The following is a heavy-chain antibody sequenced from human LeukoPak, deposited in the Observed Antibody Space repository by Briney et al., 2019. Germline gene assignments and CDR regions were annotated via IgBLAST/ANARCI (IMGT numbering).Heavy chain of an antibody. CDR2: TNPNSGNT. Sequence: GASVKVSCKASGYTFTSYDINWVRQATGQGLEWMGWTNPNSGNTGYAQRFQGRVTMTRNTSISTAYMEPSSLRSEDTAVYYCARTVSRITMVRGVMNFDYWGQGTLVTVSS. CDR3: ARTVSRITMVRGVMNFDY. CDR1: GYTFTSYD. V-gene: IGHV1-8*01. J-gene: IGHJ4*02. D-gene: IGHD3-10*01.